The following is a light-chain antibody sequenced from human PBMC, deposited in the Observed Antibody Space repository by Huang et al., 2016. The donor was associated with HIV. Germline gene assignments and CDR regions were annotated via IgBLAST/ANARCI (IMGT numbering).Light chain of an antibody. Sequence: DIQMIQSPSSLSASIGDRVTITCRASQSIRFYLTWYQQKPGKPPKVLIYAASSVQRGVPSRFSGSGSGTDFTLTITNLQPDDIATYYCQQSYSSPPTFGQGSKVEIK. V-gene: IGKV1-39*01. CDR3: QQSYSSPPT. CDR2: AAS. CDR1: QSIRFY. J-gene: IGKJ1*01.